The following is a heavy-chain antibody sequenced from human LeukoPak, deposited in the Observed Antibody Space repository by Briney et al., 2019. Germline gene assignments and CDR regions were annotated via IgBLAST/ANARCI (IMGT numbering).Heavy chain of an antibody. D-gene: IGHD3-22*01. J-gene: IGHJ3*02. Sequence: PSETLCLTCAVHGDSFIENYWSWIRQDPGKGLEWIGAISQSAGTNYTDYNPSLKSRVTISIGTSKNQFSLKLSSVTAADTAVYYCARHPLLTWVVVVNNAFDIWGQGTMVTVSS. CDR1: GDSFIENY. CDR3: ARHPLLTWVVVVNNAFDI. CDR2: ISQSAGT. V-gene: IGHV4-34*01.